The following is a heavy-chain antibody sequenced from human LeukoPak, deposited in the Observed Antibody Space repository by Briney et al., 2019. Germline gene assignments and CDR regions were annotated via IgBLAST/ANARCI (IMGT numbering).Heavy chain of an antibody. CDR2: INSDGSTT. J-gene: IGHJ4*01. CDR1: GFTFSSYW. Sequence: GGSLRLSCAASGFTFSSYWMHWVRQAPGKGLVWVSRINSDGSTTTYADSVKGRFTISRDNAKNTLYLQMNSLRAEDTAVYYCARGYSGSYRVDYWGQGSLVTVYS. V-gene: IGHV3-74*01. D-gene: IGHD1-26*01. CDR3: ARGYSGSYRVDY.